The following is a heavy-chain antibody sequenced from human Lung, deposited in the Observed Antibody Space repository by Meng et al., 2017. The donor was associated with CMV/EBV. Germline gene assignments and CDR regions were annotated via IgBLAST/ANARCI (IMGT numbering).Heavy chain of an antibody. J-gene: IGHJ4*02. V-gene: IGHV3-15*01. CDR3: TTDWR. CDR2: VKSETDGGTR. Sequence: LTCAASGFTFSDAWMSCVRQAPGKGLEWVGRVKSETDGGTRDYAAPVKDRFTISRDDSKDTLYLQMTNLKAEDTAIYYCTTDWRWVQGEMVTVSS. CDR1: GFTFSDAW.